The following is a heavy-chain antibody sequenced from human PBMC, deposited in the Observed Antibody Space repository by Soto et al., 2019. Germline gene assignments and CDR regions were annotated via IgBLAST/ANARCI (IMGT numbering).Heavy chain of an antibody. CDR3: AREVDFYDFWSGYRVYYGMDV. D-gene: IGHD3-3*01. Sequence: VSLTCAVSGGSISSSNWWSWVRQPPGKGLEWIGEIYHSGSTNYNPSLKSRVTISVDKSKNQFSLKLSSVTAADTAVYYCAREVDFYDFWSGYRVYYGMDVWGQGTTVTVSS. V-gene: IGHV4-4*02. CDR1: GGSISSSNW. CDR2: IYHSGST. J-gene: IGHJ6*02.